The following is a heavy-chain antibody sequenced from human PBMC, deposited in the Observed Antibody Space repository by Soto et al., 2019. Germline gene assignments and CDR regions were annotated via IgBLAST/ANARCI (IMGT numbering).Heavy chain of an antibody. CDR2: IVVGSGNT. CDR3: AADAALHDDAFDI. V-gene: IGHV1-58*01. CDR1: GFTFTSSA. D-gene: IGHD6-25*01. Sequence: SVKVSCKASGFTFTSSAVQWVRQARGQRLEWIGWIVVGSGNTNYAQKFQERATITRDMSTSTAYMELSSLRSEDTAVYYCAADAALHDDAFDIWGQGTMVTVSS. J-gene: IGHJ3*02.